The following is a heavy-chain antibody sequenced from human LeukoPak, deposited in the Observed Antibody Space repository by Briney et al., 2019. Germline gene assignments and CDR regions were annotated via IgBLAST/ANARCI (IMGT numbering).Heavy chain of an antibody. CDR2: IVPLLDMT. V-gene: IGHV1-69*02. CDR1: EGTFSSYT. Sequence: ASVKVACKASEGTFSSYTVSRVRQAPGQGLEWMGRIVPLLDMTDYVQKFQRGVTITADRSTSTVYMELTSLTSKDRARYYCARSAQGSSWTINYSYLYMDVWGKGTTVTVS. CDR3: ARSAQGSSWTINYSYLYMDV. J-gene: IGHJ6*03. D-gene: IGHD6-13*01.